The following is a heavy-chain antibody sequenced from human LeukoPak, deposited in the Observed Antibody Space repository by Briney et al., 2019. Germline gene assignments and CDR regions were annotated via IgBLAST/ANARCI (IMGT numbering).Heavy chain of an antibody. D-gene: IGHD3-10*01. J-gene: IGHJ6*04. CDR3: ARGGFYGSGSYFAYGMDV. V-gene: IGHV3-13*05. Sequence: PGGSLRLSCAASGFTFSSYDMHWVRQATGKGLEWVSAIGTAGDPYYPGSVKGRFTISRENAKNSLYLQMNSMRAGDTAVYYCARGGFYGSGSYFAYGMDVWGKGTPVTVSS. CDR1: GFTFSSYD. CDR2: IGTAGDP.